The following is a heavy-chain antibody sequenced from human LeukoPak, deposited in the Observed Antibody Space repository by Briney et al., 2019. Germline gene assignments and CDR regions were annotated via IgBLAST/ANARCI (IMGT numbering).Heavy chain of an antibody. CDR2: ISAYTGDT. Sequence: GASVKVSCRAPGYTLTSYGINWVRQAPGQGLEWLGWISAYTGDTKYAQNLQGRVNMTTDTSTSTAYMELKSLRSDDTAVHYCARVGFSKFYHHMDVWGKGTTVTVSS. CDR1: GYTLTSYG. J-gene: IGHJ6*03. D-gene: IGHD4-11*01. V-gene: IGHV1-18*01. CDR3: ARVGFSKFYHHMDV.